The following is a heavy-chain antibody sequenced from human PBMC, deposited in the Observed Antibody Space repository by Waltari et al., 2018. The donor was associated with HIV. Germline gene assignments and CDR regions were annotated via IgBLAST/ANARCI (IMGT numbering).Heavy chain of an antibody. V-gene: IGHV3-9*01. CDR1: GSSFVDYA. Sequence: QLVESGGALVQPGRSLRPSVVASGSSFVDYAMSWVRQPPGKGLELVSGISRNGDSVAYAASVKGRFTMSRDNAKRSLYLEMISLKPEDTALYYCTKGRTAAAGFFACDTWGQGTRVIVSS. J-gene: IGHJ3*02. D-gene: IGHD6-25*01. CDR2: ISRNGDSV. CDR3: TKGRTAAAGFFACDT.